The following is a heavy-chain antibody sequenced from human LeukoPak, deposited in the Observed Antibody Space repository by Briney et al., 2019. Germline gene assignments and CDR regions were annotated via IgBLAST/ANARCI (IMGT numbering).Heavy chain of an antibody. CDR1: GFTFNSYW. CDR2: IKQDGSEK. Sequence: GGSLRLSCAASGFTFNSYWMSWVRQPPGKGLEWVANIKQDGSEKYYVDSMKGRFTISRDNAKNSLFLQMNSLRAEDTAVYYCERDSSPYDSSGYWDTFDIWGQGTMVTVSS. D-gene: IGHD3-22*01. V-gene: IGHV3-7*01. CDR3: ERDSSPYDSSGYWDTFDI. J-gene: IGHJ3*02.